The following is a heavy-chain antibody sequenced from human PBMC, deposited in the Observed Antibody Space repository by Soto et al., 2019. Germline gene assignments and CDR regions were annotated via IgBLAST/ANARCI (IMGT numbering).Heavy chain of an antibody. CDR1: GYTFTRYT. J-gene: IGHJ5*02. CDR3: ARGIATGQLDP. D-gene: IGHD2-15*01. Sequence: GASVKVSGKASGYTFTRYTMNWVRQAPGQRLEWMGWINPDNGNTKSSQKFQDRVIITRDTSASTAYMDLSSLRSEDTAVYYCARGIATGQLDPWGQGTLVTVS. CDR2: INPDNGNT. V-gene: IGHV1-3*01.